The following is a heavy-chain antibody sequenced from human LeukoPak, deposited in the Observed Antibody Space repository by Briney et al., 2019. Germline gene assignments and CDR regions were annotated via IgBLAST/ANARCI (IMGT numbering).Heavy chain of an antibody. J-gene: IGHJ6*04. V-gene: IGHV3-23*01. Sequence: PGGSLRLSCAASGFTFSSYAMSWVRQAPGKGLEWVSAISGSGGSTYYADSVKGRFTVSRDNSKNTLYLQMNSLRAEDTAVYYCAKSWAGPHYGMDVWGKGTTVTVSS. CDR1: GFTFSSYA. CDR3: AKSWAGPHYGMDV. CDR2: ISGSGGST. D-gene: IGHD3-10*01.